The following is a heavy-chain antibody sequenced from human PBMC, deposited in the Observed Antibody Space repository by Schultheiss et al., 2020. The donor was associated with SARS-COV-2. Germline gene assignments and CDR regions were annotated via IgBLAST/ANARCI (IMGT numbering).Heavy chain of an antibody. J-gene: IGHJ6*02. CDR3: ARALYSSGWYYYYYGMDV. CDR1: GFTFSNAW. V-gene: IGHV3-15*01. D-gene: IGHD6-19*01. CDR2: IKSKTDGGTT. Sequence: GESLKISCAASGFTFSNAWMSWVRQAPGKGLEWVGRIKSKTDGGTTDYAAPVKGRFTISRDDSKNTLYLQMNSLRAEDTAVYYCARALYSSGWYYYYYGMDVWGQGTTVTVSS.